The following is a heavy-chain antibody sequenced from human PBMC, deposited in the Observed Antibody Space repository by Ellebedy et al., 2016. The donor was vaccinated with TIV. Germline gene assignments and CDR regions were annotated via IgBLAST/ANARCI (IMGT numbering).Heavy chain of an antibody. CDR3: ARGDLSGSYDVAALDC. V-gene: IGHV1-2*02. D-gene: IGHD1-26*01. Sequence: ASVKVSCKASGYTFTGYYMHWVRQAPGQGLEWMGWINPNSGGTNYAQKFQGRVTITADESTSTAYMELSSLRSEDTAVYYCARGDLSGSYDVAALDCWGQGSLVTVSS. CDR2: INPNSGGT. CDR1: GYTFTGYY. J-gene: IGHJ4*02.